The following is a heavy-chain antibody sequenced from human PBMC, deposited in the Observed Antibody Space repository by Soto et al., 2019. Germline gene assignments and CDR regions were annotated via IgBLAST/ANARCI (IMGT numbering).Heavy chain of an antibody. V-gene: IGHV1-3*01. CDR1: GYTFTSYA. J-gene: IGHJ6*02. D-gene: IGHD3-3*01. CDR2: INAGNGNT. CDR3: AREFAIFGYRYYGMDV. Sequence: GASVTVSCKASGYTFTSYAMHWVRQAPGQRLEWMGWINAGNGNTKYSQKFQGRVTITRDTSASTAYMELSSLRSEDTAVYYCAREFAIFGYRYYGMDVWGQGTTVTVS.